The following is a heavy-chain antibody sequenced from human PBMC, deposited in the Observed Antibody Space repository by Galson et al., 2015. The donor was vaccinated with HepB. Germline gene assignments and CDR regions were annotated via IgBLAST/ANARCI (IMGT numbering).Heavy chain of an antibody. Sequence: SLRLSCAASGFTFSSYGMHWVRQAPGKGLEWVAVISYDGSNKYYADSVKGRFTISRDNSKNTLYLQMNSLRAEDTAVYYCAKDSSSSSAFDYWGQGTLVTVSS. CDR1: GFTFSSYG. CDR3: AKDSSSSSAFDY. V-gene: IGHV3-30*18. D-gene: IGHD6-6*01. J-gene: IGHJ4*02. CDR2: ISYDGSNK.